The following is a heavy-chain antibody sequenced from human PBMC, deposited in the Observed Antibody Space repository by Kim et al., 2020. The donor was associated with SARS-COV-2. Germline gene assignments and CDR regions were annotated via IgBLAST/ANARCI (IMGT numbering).Heavy chain of an antibody. CDR2: INTNTGNP. J-gene: IGHJ6*01. V-gene: IGHV7-4-1*02. Sequence: ASVKVSCKASAYTFNAYSMNWVRQAPGQGLEWMGWINTNTGNPTYAQGFTGRFVFSLDTSVSTAYLQISSLHQGPIGLPPGTLLQEHLWG. CDR1: AYTFNAYS. CDR3: TLLQEHL.